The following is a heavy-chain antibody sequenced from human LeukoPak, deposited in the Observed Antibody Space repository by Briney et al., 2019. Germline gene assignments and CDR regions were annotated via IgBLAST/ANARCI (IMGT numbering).Heavy chain of an antibody. CDR3: ARAIRGRNYYDSSGSRVDI. J-gene: IGHJ3*02. V-gene: IGHV4-34*01. CDR2: INHSGST. Sequence: PSETLSLTCAVYSGSFSGYYWSWIRQPPGKGLEWIGEINHSGSTNYNPSLKSRVTISVDTSKNQFSLKLSSVTAADTAVYCCARAIRGRNYYDSSGSRVDIWGQGTMVTVSS. CDR1: SGSFSGYY. D-gene: IGHD3-22*01.